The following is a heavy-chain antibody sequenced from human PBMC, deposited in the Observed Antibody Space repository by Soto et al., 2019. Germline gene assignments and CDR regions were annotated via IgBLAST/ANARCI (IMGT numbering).Heavy chain of an antibody. V-gene: IGHV4-4*02. D-gene: IGHD6-19*01. Sequence: QVQLQESGPGLVKPSGTLSLTCAVSGGSISSSNWWSWVRQPPGKGLEWIGEIYHSGSTNYNPSLERRVTLSVAKSKHQCSLKPSSVTAADTAVYYCARGPGWLGHRSYYFDYWGQGTLVTVSS. J-gene: IGHJ4*02. CDR1: GGSISSSNW. CDR2: IYHSGST. CDR3: ARGPGWLGHRSYYFDY.